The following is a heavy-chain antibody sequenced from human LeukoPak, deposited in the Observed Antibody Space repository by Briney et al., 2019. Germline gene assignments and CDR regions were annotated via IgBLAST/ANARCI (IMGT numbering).Heavy chain of an antibody. CDR1: GGSFSGYY. CDR2: INHSGST. J-gene: IGHJ4*02. V-gene: IGHV4-34*01. CDR3: ARGRSSGWTDY. Sequence: SETLSLTCAVYGGSFSGYYWSWIRQPPGKGLEWIGEINHSGSTNYNPSLKSRVTTSVDTSKNQFSLKLSSVTAADTAVYYCARGRSSGWTDYWGQGTLVTVSS. D-gene: IGHD6-19*01.